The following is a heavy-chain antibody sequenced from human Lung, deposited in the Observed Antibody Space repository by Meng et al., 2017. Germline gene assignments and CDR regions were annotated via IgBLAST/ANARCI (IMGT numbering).Heavy chain of an antibody. Sequence: QVGLGGSGGGVVQPGGSLGLSCAASGFTFNTYAMHWVRQAPGKGLEWVSLMSFDGAQIYYSDSVRGRFTISRDNSKNTLYLQMNSLRAEDTAVYYCARDKPPNDVWGRGTLVTVSS. CDR1: GFTFNTYA. J-gene: IGHJ2*01. V-gene: IGHV3-30*01. CDR3: ARDKPPNDV. CDR2: MSFDGAQI.